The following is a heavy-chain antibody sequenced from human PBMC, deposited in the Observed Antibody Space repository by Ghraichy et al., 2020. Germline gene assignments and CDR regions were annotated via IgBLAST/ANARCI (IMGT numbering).Heavy chain of an antibody. J-gene: IGHJ4*02. CDR1: GFAFSGYW. V-gene: IGHV3-7*01. CDR2: IKQYGSET. D-gene: IGHD1-26*01. Sequence: GGSLRLSCAASGFAFSGYWMSWVRQAPGKGLEWVANIKQYGSETYYVDSVKGRFTISRDNAKNSLYLQMNSLRAEDTAVYYCARRRGSYSFDYWGQGTLVTVSS. CDR3: ARRRGSYSFDY.